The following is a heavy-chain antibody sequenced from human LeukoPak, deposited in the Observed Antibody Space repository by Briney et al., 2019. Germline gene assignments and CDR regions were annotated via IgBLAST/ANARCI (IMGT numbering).Heavy chain of an antibody. V-gene: IGHV3-30*02. Sequence: GGSLRLSCATSGFTFSSYDMHWVRQAPGKGLEWVAYIRNDGTTKDYADSVKGRFTISRDNPKNTLYLQLNSPRGEDTAVYYCATTVFTTTWYFDYWGPGNLVTVSS. CDR2: IRNDGTTK. J-gene: IGHJ4*02. D-gene: IGHD3-9*01. CDR3: ATTVFTTTWYFDY. CDR1: GFTFSSYD.